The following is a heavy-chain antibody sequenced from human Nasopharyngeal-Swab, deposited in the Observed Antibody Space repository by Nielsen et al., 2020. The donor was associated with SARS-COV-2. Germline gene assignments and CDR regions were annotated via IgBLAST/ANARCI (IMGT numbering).Heavy chain of an antibody. V-gene: IGHV4-30-4*01. CDR3: ARQDCSSTSCYVAYYYYYMDV. J-gene: IGHJ6*03. Sequence: SETLSLTCTVSGGSISSGDYYWSWIRQPPGKGLEWIGYIYYSGSTYYNPSLKSRVTISVDTSKNQFSLKLSSVTAADTAVYYCARQDCSSTSCYVAYYYYYMDVWGKGTTVTVSS. CDR1: GGSISSGDYY. D-gene: IGHD2-2*01. CDR2: IYYSGST.